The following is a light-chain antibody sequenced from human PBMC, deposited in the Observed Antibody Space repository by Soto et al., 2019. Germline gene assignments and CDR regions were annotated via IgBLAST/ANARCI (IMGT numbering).Light chain of an antibody. CDR1: SSDIGSQNL. V-gene: IGLV2-23*03. CDR2: EGS. CDR3: CSYAGRNNFYV. J-gene: IGLJ1*01. Sequence: QSVLTQPASVSASPGQSIAISCTGASSDIGSQNLVSWYQQHPGKAPKLVIYEGSKRPSGVSDRFSGSKSANTASLTISGLQAEDEADYYCCSYAGRNNFYVFGNGTKVTVL.